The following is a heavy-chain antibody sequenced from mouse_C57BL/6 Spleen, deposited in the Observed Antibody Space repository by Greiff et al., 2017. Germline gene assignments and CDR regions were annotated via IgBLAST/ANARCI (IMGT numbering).Heavy chain of an antibody. Sequence: EVQLQQSGAELVRPGASVKLSCTASGFNITDYYMHWVNQRPEQGLEWIGRIDPEDGYTEYAPKFQGKATLTVDTSSNTAYLQLSSLTSEDTAVYCCTTDYDGAPDGWGTGTTVTVSS. CDR2: IDPEDGYT. V-gene: IGHV14-1*01. CDR1: GFNITDYY. CDR3: TTDYDGAPDG. J-gene: IGHJ1*03. D-gene: IGHD2-4*01.